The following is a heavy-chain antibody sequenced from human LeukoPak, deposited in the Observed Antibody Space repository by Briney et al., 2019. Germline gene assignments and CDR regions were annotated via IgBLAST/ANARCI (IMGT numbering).Heavy chain of an antibody. CDR1: GYTFTSYA. Sequence: ASVKVSCTASGYTFTSYAMHWVRQAPGQRLEWMGWINAGNGNTKYSQKFQGRVTITRDTSASTACMELSSLRSEDTAVYYCARAKDPSGSYYVGFDYWGQGTLVTVSS. CDR3: ARAKDPSGSYYVGFDY. CDR2: INAGNGNT. J-gene: IGHJ4*02. V-gene: IGHV1-3*01. D-gene: IGHD1-26*01.